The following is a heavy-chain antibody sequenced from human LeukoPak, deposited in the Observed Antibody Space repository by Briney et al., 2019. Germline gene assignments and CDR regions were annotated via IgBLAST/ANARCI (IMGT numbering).Heavy chain of an antibody. V-gene: IGHV3-74*01. D-gene: IGHD1-20*01. J-gene: IGHJ4*02. CDR2: INSDGSST. CDR1: GFTFSSYW. Sequence: GGSLRLSCAASGFTFSSYWMHWVRQTPQKGLVWVSRINSDGSSTSHADSVKGRFTISRDNAKNTLYLQMNSLGAEDTAVYYCARDLLTGFDSWGQGTPVTVSS. CDR3: ARDLLTGFDS.